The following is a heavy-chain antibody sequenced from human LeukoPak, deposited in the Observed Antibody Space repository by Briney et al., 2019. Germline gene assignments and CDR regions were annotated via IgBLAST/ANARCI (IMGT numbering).Heavy chain of an antibody. D-gene: IGHD2-2*01. V-gene: IGHV5-51*01. CDR1: GYSFTSYW. CDR3: ARQHIVVVPAAAYYYYYGMDV. Sequence: GESLKISCQGSGYSFTSYWIGWVRQMPGKGLEWMGIIYPGDSDTRYSPSFQGQVTISADKSISTAYLQWSSLKASDTAMYYCARQHIVVVPAAAYYYYYGMDVWGQGTTVTVSS. CDR2: IYPGDSDT. J-gene: IGHJ6*02.